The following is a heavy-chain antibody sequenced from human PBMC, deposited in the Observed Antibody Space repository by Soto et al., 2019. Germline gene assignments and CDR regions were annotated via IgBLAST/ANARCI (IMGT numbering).Heavy chain of an antibody. D-gene: IGHD3-3*01. CDR2: IFHGGST. V-gene: IGHV4-30-2*01. Sequence: SETLSLTCALSGATITGGAFSWNWIRQPPGQGLEWIGYIFHGGSTYYNPSLTRRVTISVDRSRTKFSLKMSSVTAADTAVYDCSRGSVGAPSAVIFNCLDPWGQGALVTVSS. J-gene: IGHJ5*02. CDR1: GATITGGAFS. CDR3: SRGSVGAPSAVIFNCLDP.